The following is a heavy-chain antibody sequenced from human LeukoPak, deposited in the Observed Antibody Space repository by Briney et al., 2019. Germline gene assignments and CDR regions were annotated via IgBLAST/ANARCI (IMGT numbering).Heavy chain of an antibody. J-gene: IGHJ4*02. CDR2: IYYSGSA. CDR3: ASTYYYDSSGYDY. CDR1: GGSISSGGYY. Sequence: PSETLSLTCTVSGGSISSGGYYWSWIRQHPGKGLEWIGYIYYSGSAYYNPSLKSRVTISVDTSKNQFSLKLSSVTAADTAVYYCASTYYYDSSGYDYWGQGTLVTVSS. D-gene: IGHD3-22*01. V-gene: IGHV4-31*03.